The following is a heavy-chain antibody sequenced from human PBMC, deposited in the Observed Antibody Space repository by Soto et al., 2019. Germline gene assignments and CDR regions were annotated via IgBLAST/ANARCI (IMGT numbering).Heavy chain of an antibody. CDR3: ARDGEAPVIYFDY. D-gene: IGHD3-10*01. CDR1: GFTFSSHW. J-gene: IGHJ4*02. CDR2: IKQDGNEK. Sequence: PGGSLRLSCAASGFTFSSHWMNWVRQAPGKGLEWVANIKQDGNEKYYVDSVKGRFTISRDNTKNSLYLQMNSLRADDTAVYYWARDGEAPVIYFDYWGQGTLVTVSS. V-gene: IGHV3-7*05.